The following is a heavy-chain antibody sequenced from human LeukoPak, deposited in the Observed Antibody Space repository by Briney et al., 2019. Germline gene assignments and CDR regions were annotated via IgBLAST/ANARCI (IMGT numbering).Heavy chain of an antibody. J-gene: IGHJ5*02. Sequence: ASVKVSCKASGYTFTGYYMHWVRQAPGQGLEWMGWINPNSGGTNYAQKFQGRVTMTRDTSISTAYMELSRLRSDDTAVYYCARWYSSSWYNWFDPWGQGTLVTVSS. D-gene: IGHD6-13*01. CDR2: INPNSGGT. CDR3: ARWYSSSWYNWFDP. V-gene: IGHV1-2*02. CDR1: GYTFTGYY.